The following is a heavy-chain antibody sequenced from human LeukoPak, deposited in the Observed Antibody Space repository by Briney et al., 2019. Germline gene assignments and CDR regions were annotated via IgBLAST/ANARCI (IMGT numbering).Heavy chain of an antibody. CDR1: GFTVSSNY. J-gene: IGHJ6*03. CDR3: ARQLRQWLDEVYYYMDV. V-gene: IGHV3-53*01. Sequence: PGGSLRLSCAASGFTVSSNYMSWVRQAPGKGLEWVSVIYSGGSTYYADSVKGRFTISRDNSKNTLYLQMNSLRAEDTAVYYCARQLRQWLDEVYYYMDVWGKGTTVTVSS. D-gene: IGHD6-19*01. CDR2: IYSGGST.